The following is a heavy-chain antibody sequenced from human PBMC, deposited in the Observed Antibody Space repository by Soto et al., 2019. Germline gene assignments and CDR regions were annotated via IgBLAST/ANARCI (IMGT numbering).Heavy chain of an antibody. D-gene: IGHD2-21*02. J-gene: IGHJ4*02. Sequence: QVQLVESGGGVVQPGRSLRLSCAASGFTFSSYAMHWVRQAPGKGLEWVAVISYDGSNKYYADSVKGRFTISRDNSKNTLYLQMNSLRAEDTAVYYCARVAVAYCGGDCNYFDYSGQGTLVTVSS. CDR3: ARVAVAYCGGDCNYFDY. V-gene: IGHV3-30-3*01. CDR2: ISYDGSNK. CDR1: GFTFSSYA.